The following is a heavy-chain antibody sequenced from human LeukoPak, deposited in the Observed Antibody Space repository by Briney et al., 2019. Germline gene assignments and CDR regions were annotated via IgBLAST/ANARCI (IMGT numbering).Heavy chain of an antibody. Sequence: SETLSLTCTVSGGSISSSSYYWGWIRQPPGKGLEWIGSIYYSGSTYYNPSLKSRVTISVDTSKNQFSLKLSSVTAADTAVYYCAPLLLYGSGSYQDYWGQGTLVTVSS. CDR3: APLLLYGSGSYQDY. CDR1: GGSISSSSYY. V-gene: IGHV4-39*01. J-gene: IGHJ4*02. CDR2: IYYSGST. D-gene: IGHD3-10*01.